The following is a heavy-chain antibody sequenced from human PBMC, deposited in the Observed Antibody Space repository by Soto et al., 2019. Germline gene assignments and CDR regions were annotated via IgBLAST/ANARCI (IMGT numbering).Heavy chain of an antibody. V-gene: IGHV4-4*07. CDR2: IFSSGST. J-gene: IGHJ4*02. D-gene: IGHD5-12*01. CDR3: AREGSYSAYNFAHGIQLWSFDF. CDR1: GGSINTFY. Sequence: LETLSLTCTVSGGSINTFYWSWVRQPAGKGLEWIGRIFSSGSTSFNPSLESRVAMSVDTSKNHFSLNLSSVTAADMAVYYCAREGSYSAYNFAHGIQLWSFDFWGQGALVTVSS.